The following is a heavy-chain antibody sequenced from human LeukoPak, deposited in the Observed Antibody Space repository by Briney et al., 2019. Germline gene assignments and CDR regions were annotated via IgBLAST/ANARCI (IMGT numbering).Heavy chain of an antibody. CDR2: IDPSDSYT. V-gene: IGHV5-10-1*01. Sequence: GGSLEISCQGSGSSFTSYWSSWVRRLPGKGLEWMGRIDPSDSYTNYSPSFQGHVTISADKSISTAYLQWSSLRASDTAMYYCARRFGWGWGQGTLVTVSS. J-gene: IGHJ4*02. CDR1: GSSFTSYW. CDR3: ARRFGWG. D-gene: IGHD3-3*01.